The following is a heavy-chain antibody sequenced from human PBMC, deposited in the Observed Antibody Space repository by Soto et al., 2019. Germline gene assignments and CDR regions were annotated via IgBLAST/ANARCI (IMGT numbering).Heavy chain of an antibody. V-gene: IGHV3-23*01. CDR2: ISGSGGGT. CDR1: GFTFSGYA. D-gene: IGHD1-1*01. CDR3: AKYLWTTETNFDH. Sequence: EVELSESGGDLVQPGGSLRVSCAGSGFTFSGYAMAWVRQAPGKGLEWVATISGSGGGTYYADSVKGRFTISRDNSKSMLHLQMNSLRAEDTAVYYCAKYLWTTETNFDHWGQGTLVSVSS. J-gene: IGHJ4*02.